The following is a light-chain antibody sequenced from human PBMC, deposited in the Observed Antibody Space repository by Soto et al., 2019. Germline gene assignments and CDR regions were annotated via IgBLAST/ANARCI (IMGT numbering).Light chain of an antibody. CDR1: QSVSSN. V-gene: IGKV3-15*01. CDR3: QQYNNWPRT. J-gene: IGKJ2*01. Sequence: EIVMTQSPATLSVSPGERATLSCRASQSVSSNLAWYQQKPGQAPRLLIYSVSTRATDIPARFSGSGSGTEFTLTISSLQSADFAVYYCQQYNNWPRTFGQGTNLEIK. CDR2: SVS.